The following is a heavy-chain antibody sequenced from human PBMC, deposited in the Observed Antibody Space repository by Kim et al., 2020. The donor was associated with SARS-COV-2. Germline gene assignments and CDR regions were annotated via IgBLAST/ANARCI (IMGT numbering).Heavy chain of an antibody. CDR3: ARVPGAAIFGVVIVRGGMDV. J-gene: IGHJ6*02. V-gene: IGHV4-61*01. CDR1: GGSVSSGSYY. CDR2: FYYSGST. D-gene: IGHD3-3*01. Sequence: SETLSLTCTVSGGSVSSGSYYWSWIRQPPGKGLEWIGYFYYSGSTNYNPSLKSRVTISVDTSKNQFSLKLSSVTAADTAVYYCARVPGAAIFGVVIVRGGMDVWGQGTTVTVSS.